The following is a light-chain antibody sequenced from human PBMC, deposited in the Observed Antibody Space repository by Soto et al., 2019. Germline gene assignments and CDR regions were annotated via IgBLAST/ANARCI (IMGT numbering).Light chain of an antibody. CDR2: AAS. CDR3: LQSYGTPLT. V-gene: IGKV1-39*01. J-gene: IGKJ4*01. CDR1: QSISNY. Sequence: DMEMTQSPSSLSASVGDRVTITCRASQSISNYLNWYQHKPGKVPKLLIYAASSLQSGVPTRFSGSGSGTDFTLNINSLQAEDFATYYCLQSYGTPLTFGGGTKIEIK.